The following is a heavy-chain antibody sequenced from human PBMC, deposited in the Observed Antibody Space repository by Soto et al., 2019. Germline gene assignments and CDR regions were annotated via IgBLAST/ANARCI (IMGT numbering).Heavy chain of an antibody. Sequence: QVQLVESGGGVVQPGRSLRLSCAASGFTFSHYGMHWVRQAPGKGLEWVAVISYDGSNKYYADSVKGLFTISRDNSKNTLYLQMNSLRGEDTAVYYCAKSLLGVTSDPLDYWGQGSLVTVSS. CDR1: GFTFSHYG. D-gene: IGHD2-21*02. V-gene: IGHV3-30*18. CDR2: ISYDGSNK. J-gene: IGHJ4*02. CDR3: AKSLLGVTSDPLDY.